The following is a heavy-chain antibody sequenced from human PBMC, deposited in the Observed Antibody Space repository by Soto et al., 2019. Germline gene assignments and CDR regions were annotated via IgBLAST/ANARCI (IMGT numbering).Heavy chain of an antibody. CDR3: ARDITIFGVVTDNDAFDI. V-gene: IGHV3-66*01. CDR2: MYSGGGT. J-gene: IGHJ3*02. Sequence: GGSLRLSCAASGFTVFSKDINWVRQAPGKGLEWVSFMYSGGGTYYADSVKGRFTISRDNAKNTLYLQMNSLRAEDTAVYYCARDITIFGVVTDNDAFDIWGQGTMVTVSS. D-gene: IGHD3-3*01. CDR1: GFTVFSKD.